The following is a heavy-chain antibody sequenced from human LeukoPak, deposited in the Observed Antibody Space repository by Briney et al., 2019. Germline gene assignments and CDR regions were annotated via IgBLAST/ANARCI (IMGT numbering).Heavy chain of an antibody. Sequence: PSETLSLTCTVSGDSISSGDYYWSWIRRPAGKGLEWIGRISSSESTNYNPSLKSRVTISVDTSKNQFSLKLSSVTAADTAVYFCARGPYSYDSSGAFDIWGQGTMVTVSS. CDR1: GDSISSGDYY. J-gene: IGHJ3*02. CDR3: ARGPYSYDSSGAFDI. CDR2: ISSSEST. D-gene: IGHD3-22*01. V-gene: IGHV4-61*02.